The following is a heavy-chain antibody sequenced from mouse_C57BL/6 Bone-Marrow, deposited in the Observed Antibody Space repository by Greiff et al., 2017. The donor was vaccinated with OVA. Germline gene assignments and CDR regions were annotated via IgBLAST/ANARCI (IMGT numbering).Heavy chain of an antibody. Sequence: DVQLVESGGDLVKPGGSLKLSCAASGFTFSSYGMSWVRQTPDKRLEWVATISSGGSYTYYPDSVKGRFTISRDNAKNTLYLQMSSLKSEDTAMYYCARQGKRGNYEAMDYWGQGTSVTVSS. D-gene: IGHD2-1*01. V-gene: IGHV5-6*01. J-gene: IGHJ4*01. CDR2: ISSGGSYT. CDR1: GFTFSSYG. CDR3: ARQGKRGNYEAMDY.